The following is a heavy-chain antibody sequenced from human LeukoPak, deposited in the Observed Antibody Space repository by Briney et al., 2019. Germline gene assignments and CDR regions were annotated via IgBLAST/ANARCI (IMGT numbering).Heavy chain of an antibody. CDR1: GGSFSGYY. Sequence: SETLSLTCAVYGGSFSGYYWSWIRQPPGKGLEWIGEINHSGSTNYNPSLKSRVTISVDTSKNQFSLKLSSVTAADTAVYYCARTRPDSSGWYRWGQGTLVTVSS. J-gene: IGHJ4*02. D-gene: IGHD6-19*01. CDR3: ARTRPDSSGWYR. CDR2: INHSGST. V-gene: IGHV4-34*01.